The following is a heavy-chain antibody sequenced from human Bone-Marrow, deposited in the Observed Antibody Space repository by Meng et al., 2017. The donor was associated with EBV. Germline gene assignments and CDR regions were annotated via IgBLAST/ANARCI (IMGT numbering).Heavy chain of an antibody. CDR1: GYTLTSYA. V-gene: IGHV7-4-1*02. J-gene: IGHJ5*02. D-gene: IGHD7-27*01. CDR3: ARGGDEGWFDP. CDR2: INTNTGNP. Sequence: QGELVQSGSEFREAGASVKFSCKVSGYTLTSYAMNWVRQAPGQGFEWMGWINTNTGNPTYAQGFTGRFVFSLDTSVSTAYLQISSLKAEDTAVYYCARGGDEGWFDPWGQGTLVTVSS.